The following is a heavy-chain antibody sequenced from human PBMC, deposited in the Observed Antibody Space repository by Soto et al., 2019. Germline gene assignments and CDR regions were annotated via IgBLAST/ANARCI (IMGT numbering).Heavy chain of an antibody. D-gene: IGHD3-3*02. CDR2: ISGSDDST. CDR3: ANLVLAAVGY. Sequence: GGSLRLSCAASGFTFSNYGMTWVRQGPGKGLEWVSTISGSDDSTYYADAVKGRFTISRDNSKSTLYLQMNSLRAEDTAVYYCANLVLAAVGYWGQGTLVTVSS. V-gene: IGHV3-23*01. J-gene: IGHJ4*02. CDR1: GFTFSNYG.